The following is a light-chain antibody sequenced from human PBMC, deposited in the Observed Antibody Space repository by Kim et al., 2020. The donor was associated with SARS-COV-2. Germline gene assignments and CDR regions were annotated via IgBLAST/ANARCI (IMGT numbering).Light chain of an antibody. J-gene: IGLJ2*01. CDR3: QAWDSSTRV. CDR2: QDS. Sequence: SVSPGQTASITCSGDKLGDKYACWYQQKPGQSPVLVIYQDSKRPSGIPERFSGSNSGNTATLTISGTQAMDETDYYCQAWDSSTRVFGGGTKVTVL. CDR1: KLGDKY. V-gene: IGLV3-1*01.